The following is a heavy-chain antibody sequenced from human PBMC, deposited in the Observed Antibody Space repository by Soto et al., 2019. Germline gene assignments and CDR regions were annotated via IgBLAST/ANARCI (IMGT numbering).Heavy chain of an antibody. D-gene: IGHD3-3*01. Sequence: QVQVQQWGAGLLKPSETLSLTCAVSGESFRGFYWSWIRQPPGKGLEWIGEINHSGLTNYHPTLKSRVSMSGDTSKSQFSPRLNSVTAADTAMYYCTRGDQGRGRDDFWSGPRGPFDYWGQGNLVTVSS. CDR3: TRGDQGRGRDDFWSGPRGPFDY. V-gene: IGHV4-34*01. CDR2: INHSGLT. CDR1: GESFRGFY. J-gene: IGHJ4*02.